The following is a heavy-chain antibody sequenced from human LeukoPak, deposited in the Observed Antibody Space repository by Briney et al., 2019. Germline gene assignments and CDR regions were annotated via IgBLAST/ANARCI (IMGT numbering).Heavy chain of an antibody. J-gene: IGHJ4*02. Sequence: GGSLRRSCAASGFTFSSYAMSWVRQAPGKGLEWVSAITGSGESTYYADSVKGRFTISRDSSKNTLYLQMNSLRAEDTAVYYCAKGTSASGTYYSAWNYWGQGTLVTVSS. CDR2: ITGSGEST. D-gene: IGHD3-10*01. V-gene: IGHV3-23*01. CDR3: AKGTSASGTYYSAWNY. CDR1: GFTFSSYA.